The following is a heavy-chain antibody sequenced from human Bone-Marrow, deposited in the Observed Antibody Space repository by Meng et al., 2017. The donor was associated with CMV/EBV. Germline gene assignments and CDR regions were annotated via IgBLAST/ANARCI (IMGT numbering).Heavy chain of an antibody. V-gene: IGHV4-31*03. CDR3: ARVAGVTKRNEYFQH. CDR2: IYYNGNT. CDR1: GGSISSGGYY. Sequence: QVQLQESGPGLVKPSQTLSLTCTVSGGSISSGGYYWSWIRQHPGKGLEWIGYIYYNGNTYYNPSLKSRVTISVDMSKNQFSLNLSSVTAADTAVYYCARVAGVTKRNEYFQHWGQGTLVT. D-gene: IGHD1-1*01. J-gene: IGHJ1*01.